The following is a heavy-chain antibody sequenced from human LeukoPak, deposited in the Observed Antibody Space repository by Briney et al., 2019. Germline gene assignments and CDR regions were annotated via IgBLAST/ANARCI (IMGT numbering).Heavy chain of an antibody. V-gene: IGHV3-21*01. CDR3: ARDRRGYSYGFDY. CDR1: GFTFSSYS. J-gene: IGHJ4*02. Sequence: GGSLRLSCAASGFTFSSYSMNWVRQAPGKGLEWVSSISSSSSYIYYADSVKGRFTILRDNAKNSLYLQMTSLRAEDTAVYYCARDRRGYSYGFDYWGQGTLVTVSS. CDR2: ISSSSSYI. D-gene: IGHD5-18*01.